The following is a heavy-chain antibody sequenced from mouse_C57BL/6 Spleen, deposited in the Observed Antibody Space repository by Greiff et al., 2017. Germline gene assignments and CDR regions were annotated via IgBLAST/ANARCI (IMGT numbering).Heavy chain of an antibody. CDR3: VSGAPYDSNYAYALAT. Sequence: EVKLVESGPGLVKPSQSLSLTCSVTGYSITSGYYWNWIRQFPGNKLEWMGYISYDGSTNYNPSLKNRISITRDTSKNQFFLKLNSVTTEDTATYYCVSGAPYDSNYAYALATWGQG. CDR1: GYSITSGYY. CDR2: ISYDGST. J-gene: IGHJ2*01. V-gene: IGHV3-6*01. D-gene: IGHD2-5*01.